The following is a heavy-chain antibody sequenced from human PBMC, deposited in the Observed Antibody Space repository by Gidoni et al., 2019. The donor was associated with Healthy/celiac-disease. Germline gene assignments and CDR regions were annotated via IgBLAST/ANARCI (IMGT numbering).Heavy chain of an antibody. CDR2: ISSSSSYI. Sequence: EVQLVESGGGLVKPGGSLRRPCAASGFTFSSYSTNWVRQAPGKGLEWVSSISSSSSYIYYADSVKGRFTISRDNAKNSLYLQMNSLRAEDTAVYYCAREGWAPGYCSGGSCYEGYYFDYWGQGTLVTVSS. D-gene: IGHD2-15*01. CDR3: AREGWAPGYCSGGSCYEGYYFDY. V-gene: IGHV3-21*01. J-gene: IGHJ4*02. CDR1: GFTFSSYS.